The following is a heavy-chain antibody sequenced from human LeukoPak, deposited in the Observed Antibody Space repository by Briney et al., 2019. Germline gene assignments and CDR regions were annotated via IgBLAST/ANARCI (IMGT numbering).Heavy chain of an antibody. V-gene: IGHV4-59*08. CDR3: ARDGARTDYDYFFDY. CDR1: GGSFNSYF. D-gene: IGHD1-26*01. J-gene: IGHJ4*02. Sequence: SETLSHTCTVSGGSFNSYFWHWIRQPPGKGLEGIGYVYYIGSTNYNPSLKSRVTISVDTSKNQFSLKLTSVTAADTAVYYCARDGARTDYDYFFDYWGQGTLVTVSS. CDR2: VYYIGST.